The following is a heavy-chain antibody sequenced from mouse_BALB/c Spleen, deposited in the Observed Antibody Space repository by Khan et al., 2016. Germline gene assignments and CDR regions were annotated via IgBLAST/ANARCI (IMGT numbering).Heavy chain of an antibody. D-gene: IGHD6-1*01. Sequence: EVQLQESGPGLVKPSQSLSLTCTVTGYSITSDYAWNWIRQFPGNKLEWMGYISYSGSTSYNPSLKSRISITRDTSKNQFFLQLNSVTTEDTATYYCARTLAGAMDYLGHGTSVTVSS. CDR2: ISYSGST. J-gene: IGHJ4*01. CDR1: GYSITSDYA. CDR3: ARTLAGAMDY. V-gene: IGHV3-2*02.